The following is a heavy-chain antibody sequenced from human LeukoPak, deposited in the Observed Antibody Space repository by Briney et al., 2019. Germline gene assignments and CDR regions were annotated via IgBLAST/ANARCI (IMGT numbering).Heavy chain of an antibody. V-gene: IGHV3-7*05. CDR2: INQYGSDK. Sequence: LGGSVRLSCTASGFTFSGYEMSWGRQAPGKGLEWVANINQYGSDKYYVDSVKGRFTISRDNAKNSLYLQMNSLRAEDTAVYYCARDRDWVTDYWGQGTLVTVSS. J-gene: IGHJ4*01. CDR3: ARDRDWVTDY. CDR1: GFTFSGYE. D-gene: IGHD3-9*01.